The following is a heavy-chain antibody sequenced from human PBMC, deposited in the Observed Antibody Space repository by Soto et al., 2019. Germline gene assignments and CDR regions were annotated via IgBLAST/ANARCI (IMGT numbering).Heavy chain of an antibody. CDR3: ARDTFGGAYDFLH. J-gene: IGHJ4*02. Sequence: EVQLVESGGGLVQPGGSLRLSCAASGFTVSNLYMTWVRQAPGKGLQWVAVISSGGSSYYADSVKGRFTISRDNSKNTLYLEMNSLRAGDTAVYYCARDTFGGAYDFLHGGQGTLVTVSS. CDR2: ISSGGSS. V-gene: IGHV3-66*01. D-gene: IGHD3-3*01. CDR1: GFTVSNLY.